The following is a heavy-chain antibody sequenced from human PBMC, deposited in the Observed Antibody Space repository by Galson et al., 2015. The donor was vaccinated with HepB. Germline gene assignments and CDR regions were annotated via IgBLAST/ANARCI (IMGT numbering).Heavy chain of an antibody. CDR2: ISAYNGNT. CDR3: AREWGAYCGGDCSGGWFDP. J-gene: IGHJ5*02. D-gene: IGHD2-21*02. CDR1: GYTFTSYG. Sequence: SVKVSCKASGYTFTSYGISWVRQAPGQGLEWMGWISAYNGNTNYAQKLQGRVTMTTDTSTSTAYMELRSLRSDDTAVYYCAREWGAYCGGDCSGGWFDPWVQGTLVTVSS. V-gene: IGHV1-18*04.